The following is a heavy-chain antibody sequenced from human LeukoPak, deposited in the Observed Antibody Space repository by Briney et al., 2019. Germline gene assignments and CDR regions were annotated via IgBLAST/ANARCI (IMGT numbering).Heavy chain of an antibody. CDR3: ARADNYGSILDY. CDR2: IDRDGSAE. D-gene: IGHD3-10*01. Sequence: GGSLRLSCAASGFTSSNYWMSWVHQSPGRGLEWVANIDRDGSAEYYVDSVGGRFTVSRDNAKNSLYLQIDSLRAEDTAVYYCARADNYGSILDYWGRGTLVTVSS. CDR1: GFTSSNYW. J-gene: IGHJ4*02. V-gene: IGHV3-7*04.